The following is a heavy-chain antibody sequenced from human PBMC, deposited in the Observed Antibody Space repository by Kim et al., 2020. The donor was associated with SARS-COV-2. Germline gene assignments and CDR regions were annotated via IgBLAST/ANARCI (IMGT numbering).Heavy chain of an antibody. CDR3: ARAYDYGDYLSPYFDY. V-gene: IGHV3-30*04. Sequence: GGSLRLSCAASGFTFSSYAMHWVRQAPGKGLEWVAVISYDGSNKYYADSVKGRFTISRDNSKNTLYLQMNSLRAEDTAVYYCARAYDYGDYLSPYFDYWGQGTLVTVSS. CDR2: ISYDGSNK. J-gene: IGHJ4*02. CDR1: GFTFSSYA. D-gene: IGHD4-17*01.